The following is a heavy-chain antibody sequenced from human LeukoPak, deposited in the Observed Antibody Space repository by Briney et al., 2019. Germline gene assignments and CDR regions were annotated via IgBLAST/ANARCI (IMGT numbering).Heavy chain of an antibody. J-gene: IGHJ4*02. CDR3: ARGDYDILTGQFDY. V-gene: IGHV4-39*01. CDR1: GGSISSSSYY. Sequence: SETLSLTCTVSGGSISSSSYYWRWIRQPPGKGLEWIGSIYYSGSTYYNPSLKSRVTISVDTSKNQFSLKLSSVTAADTAVYYCARGDYDILTGQFDYWGQGTLVTVSS. D-gene: IGHD3-9*01. CDR2: IYYSGST.